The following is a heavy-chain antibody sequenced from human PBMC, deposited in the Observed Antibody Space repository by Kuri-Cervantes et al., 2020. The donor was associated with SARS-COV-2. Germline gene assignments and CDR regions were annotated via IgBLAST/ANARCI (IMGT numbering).Heavy chain of an antibody. CDR1: GFTFNDYA. CDR3: VRDRTSGGSWEPPTY. J-gene: IGHJ4*02. CDR2: ISHDGVNH. Sequence: GGSLRLSCVASGFTFNDYALHWVRQAPSGGLEWLTVISHDGVNHHYADSVKGRFTVSRDNSKNTMYLEMKSLRLDDTALYYCVRDRTSGGSWEPPTYWGQGALVTVSS. V-gene: IGHV3-30-3*01. D-gene: IGHD1-26*01.